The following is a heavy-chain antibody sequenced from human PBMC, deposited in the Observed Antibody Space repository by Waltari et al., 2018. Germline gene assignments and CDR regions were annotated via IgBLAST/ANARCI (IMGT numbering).Heavy chain of an antibody. CDR2: ISYDGKTK. D-gene: IGHD2-2*01. CDR1: GFTFSTYF. J-gene: IGHJ4*02. V-gene: IGHV3-30*01. Sequence: QVQLVESGGAMVQPGRSVRLSCAASGFTFSTYFMNLVRQAPGKGLEWVAVISYDGKTKYYADSVKGRFTISRDNSKNTLYLQMNSLRPEDTAVYYCARGSPRVVVSGAFPFDHWGQGTLVPVSS. CDR3: ARGSPRVVVSGAFPFDH.